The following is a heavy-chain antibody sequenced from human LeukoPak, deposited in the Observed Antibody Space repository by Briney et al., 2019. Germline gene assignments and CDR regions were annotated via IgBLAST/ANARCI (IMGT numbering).Heavy chain of an antibody. V-gene: IGHV3-48*02. CDR3: ARGRYCSSASCYFDS. J-gene: IGHJ4*02. CDR2: ISSSSTI. CDR1: GFTFSSFW. D-gene: IGHD2-2*01. Sequence: GGSLRLSCAASGFTFSSFWMHWVRQAPGKGLEWISYISSSSTIYYADSVKGRFTISRDNAKNSLYLQMDSLRDEDTAVYYCARGRYCSSASCYFDSWGQGTLVTVSS.